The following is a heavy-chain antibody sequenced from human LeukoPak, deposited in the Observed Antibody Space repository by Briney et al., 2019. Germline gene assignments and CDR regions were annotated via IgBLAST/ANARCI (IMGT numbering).Heavy chain of an antibody. Sequence: PGGSLRLSCAVSGFTFSSYWMTWVRQAPGKGLEWVANIKQDGSEKYYVDSVKGRFTISRDNAKNSLYLQMNSLRAEDTAVYYCARDLPGGESPSDYWGQGTLVTVSS. CDR3: ARDLPGGESPSDY. D-gene: IGHD3-16*01. J-gene: IGHJ4*02. CDR1: GFTFSSYW. V-gene: IGHV3-7*01. CDR2: IKQDGSEK.